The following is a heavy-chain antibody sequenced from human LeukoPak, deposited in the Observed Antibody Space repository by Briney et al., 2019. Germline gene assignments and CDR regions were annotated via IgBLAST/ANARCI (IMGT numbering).Heavy chain of an antibody. CDR3: ASQEALYSSGWPFDY. J-gene: IGHJ4*02. D-gene: IGHD6-19*01. CDR1: GYTFTGYY. CDR2: INPNSGGT. Sequence: ASVKVSCKASGYTFTGYYMHWVRQAPGQGLEWMGWINPNSGGTDYAQKFQGRVTMTRDTSISTAYMELSRLRSDDTAVYYCASQEALYSSGWPFDYWGQGTLVTVSS. V-gene: IGHV1-2*02.